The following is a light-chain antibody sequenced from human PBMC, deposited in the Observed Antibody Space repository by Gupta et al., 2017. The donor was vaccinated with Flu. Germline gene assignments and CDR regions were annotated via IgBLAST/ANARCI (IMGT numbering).Light chain of an antibody. V-gene: IGKV4-1*01. Sequence: SLGQTATIGCRASQSVLYSSNNRSCLAWYQLKPGQPPKLLIYRASIRETGVPARFSGSGSGTDFSLTISSLQADDVAVYYCQQFYTDPYTFGQGTKLEIK. CDR3: QQFYTDPYT. J-gene: IGKJ2*01. CDR2: RAS. CDR1: QSVLYSSNNRSC.